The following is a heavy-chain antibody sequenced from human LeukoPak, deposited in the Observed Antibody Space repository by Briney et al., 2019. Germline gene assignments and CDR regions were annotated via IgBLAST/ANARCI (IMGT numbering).Heavy chain of an antibody. D-gene: IGHD3-22*01. V-gene: IGHV3-30*03. CDR2: ISYDGSNK. Sequence: GGSLRLSCAASGFTFSSYWMHWVRQAPGKGLEWVAVISYDGSNKYYADSVKGRFTISRDNSKNTLYLQMNSLRAEDTAVYYCARVDVSSGYFYYYYYMDVWGKGTTVTISS. CDR1: GFTFSSYW. CDR3: ARVDVSSGYFYYYYYMDV. J-gene: IGHJ6*03.